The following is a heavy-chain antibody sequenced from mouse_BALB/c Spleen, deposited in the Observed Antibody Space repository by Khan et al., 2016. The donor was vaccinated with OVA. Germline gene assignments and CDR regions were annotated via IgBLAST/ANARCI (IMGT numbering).Heavy chain of an antibody. V-gene: IGHV1-4*01. Sequence: VKLLESGAELARPGASVKMSCKASGYTFTSYTIHWIKKRPGQGLEWIGYINPSNGYTNYNQKFKDKATLTTDKSSTTAYLQLSSLTSDDSAVYSCVRDGANQRNDGWFAYWGQGTLVTVSA. D-gene: IGHD2-14*01. J-gene: IGHJ3*01. CDR1: GYTFTSYT. CDR2: INPSNGYT. CDR3: VRDGANQRNDGWFAY.